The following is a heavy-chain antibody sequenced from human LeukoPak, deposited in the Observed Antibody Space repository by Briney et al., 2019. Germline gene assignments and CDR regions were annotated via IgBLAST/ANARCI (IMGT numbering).Heavy chain of an antibody. CDR1: GGSFSGYY. V-gene: IGHV4-34*01. D-gene: IGHD3-10*01. CDR2: INHSGST. Sequence: PSETLSLTCAVYGGSFSGYYWSWIRQPPGKGLEWIGEINHSGSTNYNPSLKSRVTISVDTSKNQFSLKLSSVTAADTAVYYCARGQRGLWFGELRNWFDPWGQGTLVTVSP. CDR3: ARGQRGLWFGELRNWFDP. J-gene: IGHJ5*02.